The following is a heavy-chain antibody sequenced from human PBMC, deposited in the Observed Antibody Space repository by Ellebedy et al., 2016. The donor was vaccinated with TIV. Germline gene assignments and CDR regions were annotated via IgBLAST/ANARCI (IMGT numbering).Heavy chain of an antibody. J-gene: IGHJ4*02. D-gene: IGHD2-15*01. V-gene: IGHV3-21*01. CDR2: ISSSSSYI. Sequence: GESLKISXAASGFTFSSYSMNWVRQAPGKGLEWVSSISSSSSYIYYADSVKGRFTISRDNAKNSLYLQMNSLRAEDTAVYYCARDLDSGGSLHHDYWGQGTLVTVSS. CDR1: GFTFSSYS. CDR3: ARDLDSGGSLHHDY.